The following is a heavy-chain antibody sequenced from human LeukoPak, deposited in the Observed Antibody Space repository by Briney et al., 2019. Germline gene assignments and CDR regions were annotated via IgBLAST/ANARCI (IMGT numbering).Heavy chain of an antibody. CDR1: GFTFRTYG. V-gene: IGHV3-30*18. Sequence: PGGSLRLSCAASGFTFRTYGMHWVRQAPGKGLEWVAVISYDGTTKYYVDSVKGRFTISRDNSKNTLYLQMNSLRAEDTAVYYCAKDKTDGEIDYWGQGALVTVSS. D-gene: IGHD2-21*01. CDR2: ISYDGTTK. J-gene: IGHJ4*02. CDR3: AKDKTDGEIDY.